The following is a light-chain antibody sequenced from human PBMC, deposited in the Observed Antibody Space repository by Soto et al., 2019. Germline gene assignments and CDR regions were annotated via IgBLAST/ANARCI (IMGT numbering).Light chain of an antibody. J-gene: IGKJ1*01. CDR1: QSVSSK. CDR3: QQYNNWPRT. V-gene: IGKV3-15*01. CDR2: DTS. Sequence: EVVMTQSPATLSVSPGERATLSCRASQSVSSKLAWYQQKPGQAPRLLIYDTSTRATGIPARFSGSGSGTEFTLTINSLQSEDFAVYYCQQYNNWPRTFGQGTKVDIK.